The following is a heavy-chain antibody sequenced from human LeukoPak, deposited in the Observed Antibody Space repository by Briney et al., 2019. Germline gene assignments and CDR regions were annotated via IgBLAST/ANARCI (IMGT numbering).Heavy chain of an antibody. V-gene: IGHV1-2*02. Sequence: ASVKASCKASGYTFTDYYMHWVRQAPGQGLEWMGWINPKSGGTNYALKFQGRVTMTRDTSITTAYMELSRLRSDDMAVYYCASGVNDYGDFYFDYWGQGTQVTVSS. CDR1: GYTFTDYY. D-gene: IGHD4-17*01. CDR2: INPKSGGT. CDR3: ASGVNDYGDFYFDY. J-gene: IGHJ4*02.